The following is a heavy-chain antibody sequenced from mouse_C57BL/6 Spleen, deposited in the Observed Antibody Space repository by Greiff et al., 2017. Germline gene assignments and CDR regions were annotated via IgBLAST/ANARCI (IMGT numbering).Heavy chain of an antibody. CDR1: GYTFTSYG. Sequence: VQLQESGAELVRPGSSVKMSCKTSGYTFTSYGINWVKQRPGQGLEWIGYIYIGNGYTEYNEKFKGKATLTSDTSSSTAYMQLSSLTSEDSAISYCARLDYGSNWDFDYWGEGTTLTVSS. D-gene: IGHD1-1*01. J-gene: IGHJ2*01. CDR3: ARLDYGSNWDFDY. V-gene: IGHV1-58*01. CDR2: IYIGNGYT.